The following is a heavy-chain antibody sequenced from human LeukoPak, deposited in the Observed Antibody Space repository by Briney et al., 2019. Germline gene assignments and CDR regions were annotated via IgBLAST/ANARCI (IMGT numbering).Heavy chain of an antibody. D-gene: IGHD3-22*01. J-gene: IGHJ5*02. CDR1: GFTFSSYW. CDR2: INSDGSNT. Sequence: GGSLRLSCAASGFTFSSYWMHWVRQAPGKGLVWVSRINSDGSNTNYADAVKGRFTISRDNAENTLYLQMNSLRPEDTAVYYCARDRIYDSNKQGWFDPWGQGILVTVSS. V-gene: IGHV3-74*01. CDR3: ARDRIYDSNKQGWFDP.